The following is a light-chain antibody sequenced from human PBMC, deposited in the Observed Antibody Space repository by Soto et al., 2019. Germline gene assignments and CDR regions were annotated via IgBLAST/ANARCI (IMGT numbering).Light chain of an antibody. CDR2: EVN. V-gene: IGLV2-14*01. J-gene: IGLJ1*01. CDR1: SSDVGGYNS. CDR3: CSYTAGGTI. Sequence: QSALTQPASVSGSPGQSITVSCTGTSSDVGGYNSVSWYQQHPGKTPKLMIFEVNNRPSGVSNRFSGSKSGNTASLTISGLQAEDEADYYCCSYTAGGTIFGTGTKLTVL.